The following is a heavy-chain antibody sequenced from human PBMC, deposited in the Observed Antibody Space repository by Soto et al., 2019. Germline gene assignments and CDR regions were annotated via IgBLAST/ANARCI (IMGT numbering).Heavy chain of an antibody. Sequence: GGSLRPSCAASGITLSSYAMSWVRQAPGKGPEWVSGISASGGSTSYADSVKGRFTISRDNSKNTLYLQMNSLRADDTAVYHCAKGQNSGTYRFYFDYWGQGALVTVSS. V-gene: IGHV3-23*01. CDR1: GITLSSYA. CDR3: AKGQNSGTYRFYFDY. J-gene: IGHJ4*02. CDR2: ISASGGST. D-gene: IGHD1-26*01.